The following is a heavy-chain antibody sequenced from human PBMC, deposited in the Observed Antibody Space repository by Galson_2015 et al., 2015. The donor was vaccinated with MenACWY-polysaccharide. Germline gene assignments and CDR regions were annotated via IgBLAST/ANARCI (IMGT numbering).Heavy chain of an antibody. CDR1: GFTFSSYG. J-gene: IGHJ6*02. CDR3: ARSAYDEAGGYGMDV. D-gene: IGHD3-3*01. V-gene: IGHV3-33*01. CDR2: IWYDGNNK. Sequence: SLRLSCAASGFTFSSYGMHWVRQAPGKGLEWVAVIWYDGNNKYYADSVKGRFTISRDNSKNTLYLQMNSLRAEDTAVYYCARSAYDEAGGYGMDVWGQGTTVTVSS.